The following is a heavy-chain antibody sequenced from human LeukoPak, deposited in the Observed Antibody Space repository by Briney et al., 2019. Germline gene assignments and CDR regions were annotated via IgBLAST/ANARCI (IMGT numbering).Heavy chain of an antibody. D-gene: IGHD6-13*01. Sequence: GESLQISCQGSGYTFTTYWIGWVRQMPGKGLEWMGIIYPGDSDPRYSPSFQGQVTISADTSISTAYLQWSSLKASDSAMYYCVRHGLGSSWFGFDYWGQGTLVTVSS. V-gene: IGHV5-51*01. J-gene: IGHJ4*02. CDR3: VRHGLGSSWFGFDY. CDR2: IYPGDSDP. CDR1: GYTFTTYW.